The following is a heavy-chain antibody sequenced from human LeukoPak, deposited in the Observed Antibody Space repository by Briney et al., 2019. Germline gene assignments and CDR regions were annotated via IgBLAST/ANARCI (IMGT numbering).Heavy chain of an antibody. CDR2: INHSGST. CDR1: GGSFSGYY. D-gene: IGHD2-2*01. Sequence: SETLSLTCAVYGGSFSGYYWSWIRQPPGKGLEWIGEINHSGSTNYNPSLKSRVTISVDTSKNQFSLELSSVTAADTAVYYCAKIVVVPAANWFDPWGQGTLVTVSS. V-gene: IGHV4-34*01. CDR3: AKIVVVPAANWFDP. J-gene: IGHJ5*02.